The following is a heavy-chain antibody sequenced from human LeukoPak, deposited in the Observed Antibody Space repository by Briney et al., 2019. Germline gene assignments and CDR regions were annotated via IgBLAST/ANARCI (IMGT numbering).Heavy chain of an antibody. Sequence: ASVTVSCKASGYTFTSYDINWVRQAPGQGLEWVGWMNPNSGNTGYAQKFQGRVTMTKNTSITTAYMDLSSLTSEDTAVYYCARALSWTTESYYYMDVWGKGTTVTVSS. J-gene: IGHJ6*03. CDR2: MNPNSGNT. D-gene: IGHD3/OR15-3a*01. CDR3: ARALSWTTESYYYMDV. CDR1: GYTFTSYD. V-gene: IGHV1-8*01.